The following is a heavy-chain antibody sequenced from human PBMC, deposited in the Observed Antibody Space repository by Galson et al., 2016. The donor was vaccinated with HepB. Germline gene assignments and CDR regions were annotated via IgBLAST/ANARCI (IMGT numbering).Heavy chain of an antibody. CDR2: INPKSGAT. V-gene: IGHV1-2*02. D-gene: IGHD3-22*01. J-gene: IGHJ4*02. Sequence: SVTVSCKASGYTFTDYYVHWVRQAPGQGLEWMGWINPKSGATNYAQKFQGGVTMTRDASISTAYMELSRLRSNDTALYYCARGSRDTYYRHSSGYYSDYWGQVTLVTVSS. CDR3: ARGSRDTYYRHSSGYYSDY. CDR1: GYTFTDYY.